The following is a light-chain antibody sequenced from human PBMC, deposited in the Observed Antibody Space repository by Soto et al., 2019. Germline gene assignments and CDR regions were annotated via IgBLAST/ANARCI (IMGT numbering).Light chain of an antibody. CDR1: RDISNF. Sequence: DTQMPPSPSSLSASVGDRATITCQESRDISNFLNWYQQKPGRVPKVPIYAESKSAAGAPPRFSVGGYWTHSTFAIRSLQPEDVATYDCQDDDDLPSRTVGQGTRLESK. CDR3: QDDDDLPSRT. J-gene: IGKJ5*01. CDR2: AES. V-gene: IGKV1-33*01.